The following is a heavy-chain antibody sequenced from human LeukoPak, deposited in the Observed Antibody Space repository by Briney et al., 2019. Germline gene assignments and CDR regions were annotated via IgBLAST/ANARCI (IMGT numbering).Heavy chain of an antibody. Sequence: AGGSLRLSCAASGFTFSDYYMSWIRQAPGKGLEWVAYITSSGDDIYYADSVKGRFTISRDNAKNALFLRMSSLRVEDTATYYCASDIVATSGDFWGQGTLVSVSS. V-gene: IGHV3-11*01. CDR3: ASDIVATSGDF. CDR1: GFTFSDYY. J-gene: IGHJ4*02. CDR2: ITSSGDDI. D-gene: IGHD5-12*01.